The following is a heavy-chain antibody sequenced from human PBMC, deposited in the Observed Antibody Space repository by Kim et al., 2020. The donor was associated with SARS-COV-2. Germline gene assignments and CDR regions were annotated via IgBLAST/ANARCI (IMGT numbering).Heavy chain of an antibody. CDR1: GSTFSAYH. D-gene: IGHD7-27*01. CDR2: ISSTNEI. Sequence: GGSLRLSCKASGSTFSAYHMNWIHQAPGKGLEWVSYISSTNEIWYADSVKGRFTISRDNGQKSVYLQMNNLGGEDTAIYYCVRDLNWAFEDWGQGALVTVSS. V-gene: IGHV3-48*01. CDR3: VRDLNWAFED. J-gene: IGHJ4*02.